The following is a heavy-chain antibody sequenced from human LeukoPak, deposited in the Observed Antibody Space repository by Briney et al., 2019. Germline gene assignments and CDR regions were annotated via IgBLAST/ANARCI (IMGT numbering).Heavy chain of an antibody. J-gene: IGHJ4*02. CDR1: GYTFTSYA. CDR2: INAGNGNT. V-gene: IGHV1-3*01. Sequence: ASVKVSCKASGYTFTSYAMHWVRQAPGQRLEWMGWINAGNGNTKYSQKFQGRVTITRDTSASTAYMELSSLRSEDTAVYYCARGGSGWLKFDYWGQGTLVTVSS. D-gene: IGHD6-19*01. CDR3: ARGGSGWLKFDY.